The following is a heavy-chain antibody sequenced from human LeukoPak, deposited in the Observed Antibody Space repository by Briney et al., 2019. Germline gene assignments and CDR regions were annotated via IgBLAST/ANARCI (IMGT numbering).Heavy chain of an antibody. V-gene: IGHV1-24*01. Sequence: ASVKVSCKASGYTFTSYYMHWVRQAPGKGLEWMGGFDPEDGETIYAQKFQGRVTVTEDTSTDTAYMELSSLRSEDTAVYYCATLLGTYCSGGSCYSGSYFDYWGQGTLVTVSS. CDR3: ATLLGTYCSGGSCYSGSYFDY. CDR2: FDPEDGET. D-gene: IGHD2-15*01. J-gene: IGHJ4*02. CDR1: GYTFTSYY.